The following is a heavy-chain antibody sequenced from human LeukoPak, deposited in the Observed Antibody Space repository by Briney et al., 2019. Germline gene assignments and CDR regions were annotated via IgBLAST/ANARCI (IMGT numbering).Heavy chain of an antibody. CDR1: GFTFDDYA. Sequence: PGGSLRLSCAASGFTFDDYAMHWVRQAPGKGLEWVSLISGDGGSTYYADSVKGRFTISRDNSKNSLYLQMNSLRTEDTALYYCAKGSPPGIAAAGSTLWDYWGQGTLVTVSS. J-gene: IGHJ4*02. D-gene: IGHD6-13*01. V-gene: IGHV3-43*02. CDR3: AKGSPPGIAAAGSTLWDY. CDR2: ISGDGGST.